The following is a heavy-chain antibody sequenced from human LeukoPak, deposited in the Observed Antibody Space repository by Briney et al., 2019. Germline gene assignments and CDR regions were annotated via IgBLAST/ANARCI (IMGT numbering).Heavy chain of an antibody. V-gene: IGHV3-21*06. D-gene: IGHD6-19*01. CDR2: ISSSSTFI. Sequence: GGSLRLSCAASGFTFSSYWMNWVSQAPGKGLEWVSSISSSSTFIYYADSVKGRFTVSRDNAKNSLYLQMNSLRAEDTAVYYCARDASTSGWYTSNNGDYYGMDVWGQGTTVNVSS. CDR3: ARDASTSGWYTSNNGDYYGMDV. CDR1: GFTFSSYW. J-gene: IGHJ6*02.